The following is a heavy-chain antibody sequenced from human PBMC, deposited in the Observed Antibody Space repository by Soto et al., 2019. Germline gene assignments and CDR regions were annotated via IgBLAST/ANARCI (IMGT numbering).Heavy chain of an antibody. J-gene: IGHJ5*02. CDR2: IYPGDSDT. CDR3: ERRRQNCGNSTCRFDT. V-gene: IGHV5-51*01. CDR1: GYSFSDYW. D-gene: IGHD2-21*01. Sequence: GESLKISCKASGYSFSDYWIGWVRQMPGRGLEWMGIIYPGDSDTRYSASFQGQVTISADKSISTTFLQWSSLKASDTAMYYCERRRQNCGNSTCRFDTWGQGTLVTVSS.